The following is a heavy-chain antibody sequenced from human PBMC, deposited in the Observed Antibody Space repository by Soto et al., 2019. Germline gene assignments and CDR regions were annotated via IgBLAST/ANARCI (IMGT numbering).Heavy chain of an antibody. J-gene: IGHJ6*03. CDR3: ARFDVVVPAADLYYYYYMDV. V-gene: IGHV1-18*01. CDR2: ISAHNGNT. D-gene: IGHD2-2*01. Sequence: ASVKVSCKASGYTFTSYGISWVRQAPGQGLEWMGWISAHNGNTNYAQKLQGRVTMTTDTSTSTAYMELRSLRSDDTAVYYCARFDVVVPAADLYYYYYMDVWGKGTTVTVSS. CDR1: GYTFTSYG.